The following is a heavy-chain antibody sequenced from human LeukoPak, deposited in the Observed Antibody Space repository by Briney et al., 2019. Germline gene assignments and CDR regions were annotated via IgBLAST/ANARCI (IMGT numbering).Heavy chain of an antibody. CDR3: ARHYPGYPEVKV. CDR1: GYSISSGYY. D-gene: IGHD6-25*01. V-gene: IGHV4-38-2*01. J-gene: IGHJ4*02. Sequence: KPSETLSLTCAVSGYSISSGYYWGWLRQPPGEGLEWIGSIYHSGSTYYSPSLKSRVTISVDTSKNQFSLKLSSVTAADTAVYYCARHYPGYPEVKVWGQGTLVTVSS. CDR2: IYHSGST.